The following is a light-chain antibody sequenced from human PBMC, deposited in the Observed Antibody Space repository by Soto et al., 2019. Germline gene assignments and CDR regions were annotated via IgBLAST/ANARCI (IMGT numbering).Light chain of an antibody. V-gene: IGKV3-20*01. Sequence: EIVLTQSPGTLSLSPGERATLSCRASQSVSSSYLAWYQQKPGQAPRRLIYGVSSRTTGIPDRFSGSGSATAFTLTISTLAPEDFAVYYCQQYSSSPWTFGQGTKVEIK. CDR2: GVS. CDR3: QQYSSSPWT. J-gene: IGKJ1*01. CDR1: QSVSSSY.